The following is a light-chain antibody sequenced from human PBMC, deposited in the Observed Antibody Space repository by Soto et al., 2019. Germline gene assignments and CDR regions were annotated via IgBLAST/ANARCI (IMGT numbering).Light chain of an antibody. V-gene: IGKV1-5*03. CDR1: QTISSSW. CDR3: LQYNTYWT. J-gene: IGKJ1*01. CDR2: KAS. Sequence: DFQMTQSPSTLSASVGDRVTIACRASQTISSSWLAWYQQKPGKAPKVLIYKASNLESGVPSRFSGSGSGTEFTLAISRLQPDDFATYYCLQYNTYWTFGQGTKVDIK.